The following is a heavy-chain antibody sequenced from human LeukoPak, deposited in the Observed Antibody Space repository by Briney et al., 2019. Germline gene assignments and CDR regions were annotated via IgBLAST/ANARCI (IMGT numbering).Heavy chain of an antibody. CDR3: ARDHCSSTSCPPPAFDI. V-gene: IGHV1-18*01. J-gene: IGHJ3*02. D-gene: IGHD2-2*01. Sequence: ASVKVSCKASGYTFTSYGISWVRQAPGQGLEWMGWISAYNGNTNYAQKLQGRVTMTTDTSTSTAYMELRSLRSDDTAVYYCARDHCSSTSCPPPAFDIWGQGTMVTVSS. CDR2: ISAYNGNT. CDR1: GYTFTSYG.